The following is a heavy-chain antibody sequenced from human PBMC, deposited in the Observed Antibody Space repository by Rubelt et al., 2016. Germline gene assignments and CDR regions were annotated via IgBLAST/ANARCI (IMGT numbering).Heavy chain of an antibody. Sequence: QVTLRESGPALMKPTKTLTLPSTFSGFSLSTSGMCVSWIRQPPGTALEWLARIDLSDEKYYINSLKTIHPISKDTSKNQVVLTMTNMDPVDTATYYCAHRGGSGTSYSSWG. CDR2: IDLSDEK. D-gene: IGHD3-10*01. V-gene: IGHV2-70*15. J-gene: IGHJ5*01. CDR1: GFSLSTSGMC. CDR3: AHRGGSGTSYSS.